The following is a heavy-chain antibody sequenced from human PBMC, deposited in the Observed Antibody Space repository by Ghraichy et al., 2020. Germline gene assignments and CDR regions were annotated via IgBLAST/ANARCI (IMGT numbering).Heavy chain of an antibody. CDR3: ARFEVLATVVTDY. CDR1: GGSFSGYY. J-gene: IGHJ4*02. Sequence: ESLNLSCAVYGGSFSGYYWSWIRQPPGKGLEWIGEINHSGSTNYNPSLKSRVTISVDTSKNQFSLKLSSVTAADTAVYYCARFEVLATVVTDYWGQGTLVTVSS. D-gene: IGHD4-23*01. CDR2: INHSGST. V-gene: IGHV4-34*01.